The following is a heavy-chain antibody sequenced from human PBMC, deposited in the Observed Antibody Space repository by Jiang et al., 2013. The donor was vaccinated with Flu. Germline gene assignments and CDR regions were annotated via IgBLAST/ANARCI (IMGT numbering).Heavy chain of an antibody. J-gene: IGHJ3*02. CDR2: IKSKTDGGTT. Sequence: PGGSLRLSCAASGFTFSNAWMSWVRQAPGKGLEWVGRIKSKTDGGTTDYAAPVKGRFTISRDDSKNTLYLQMNSLKTEDTAVYYCTTEYYYDSSGNLHAFDIWGQGTMVTVSS. CDR3: TTEYYYDSSGNLHAFDI. D-gene: IGHD3-22*01. V-gene: IGHV3-15*01. CDR1: GFTFSNAW.